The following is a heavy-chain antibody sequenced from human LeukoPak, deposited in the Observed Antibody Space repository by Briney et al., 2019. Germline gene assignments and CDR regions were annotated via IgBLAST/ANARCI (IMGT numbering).Heavy chain of an antibody. CDR3: ARGLSGYAWFDP. J-gene: IGHJ5*02. V-gene: IGHV1-69*13. D-gene: IGHD5-12*01. CDR1: GGTFSSYA. CDR2: IIPIFGTA. Sequence: SVKVSCKASGGTFSSYAISWVRQAPGQGLEWMGGIIPIFGTANYAQKFQGRVTITADESTSTAYMGLSSLRSEDTAVYYCARGLSGYAWFDPWGQGTLVTVSS.